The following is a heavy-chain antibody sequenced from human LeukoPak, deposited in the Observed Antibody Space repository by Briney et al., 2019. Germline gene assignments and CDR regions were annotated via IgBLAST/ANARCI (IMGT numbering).Heavy chain of an antibody. CDR1: GFTFSGSG. Sequence: PGGSLRLSCAASGFTFSGSGMHWVRQAPGKGPEWVAFIRSDESVKSYATSVKGRFTGSRDNSKNTLFLQMNNLRAEDTAVYYCARDLPGGAKAFNIWGLGTMVIVSS. V-gene: IGHV3-30*02. D-gene: IGHD3-16*01. CDR2: IRSDESVK. J-gene: IGHJ3*02. CDR3: ARDLPGGAKAFNI.